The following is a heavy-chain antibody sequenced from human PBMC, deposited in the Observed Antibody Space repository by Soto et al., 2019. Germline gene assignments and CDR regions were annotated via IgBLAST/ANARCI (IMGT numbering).Heavy chain of an antibody. CDR3: TRGEDWNSTWLWT. D-gene: IGHD1-1*01. J-gene: IGHJ5*02. V-gene: IGHV4-59*01. Sequence: SETLSLTCTVSGGSISAYYWNWIRQPPGKGLEWIGYISYSENTNYNPSIKSRVTISLDTSKNPFSLKLTSVTAEDTAEYYCTRGEDWNSTWLWTSGQGTPVTVSS. CDR2: ISYSENT. CDR1: GGSISAYY.